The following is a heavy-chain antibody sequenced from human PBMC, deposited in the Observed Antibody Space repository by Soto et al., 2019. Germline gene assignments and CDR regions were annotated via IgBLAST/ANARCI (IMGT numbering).Heavy chain of an antibody. J-gene: IGHJ4*02. D-gene: IGHD4-17*01. V-gene: IGHV1-8*01. CDR1: GYTFTSYD. CDR3: ALIHYGDYPLDY. Sequence: QVQLVQSGAEVKKPGASVKVSCKASGYTFTSYDINWVRQATGQGLEWMGWMNPNSGNTGYAQKFQGRVTMTRNTSRSTAYMELSSLRSEDTAVYYCALIHYGDYPLDYWGQGTLVTVSS. CDR2: MNPNSGNT.